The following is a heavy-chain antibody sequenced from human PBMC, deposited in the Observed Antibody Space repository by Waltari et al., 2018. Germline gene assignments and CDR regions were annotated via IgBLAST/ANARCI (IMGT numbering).Heavy chain of an antibody. CDR3: ARHYSRAWFDY. D-gene: IGHD2-21*01. V-gene: IGHV4-38-2*01. J-gene: IGHJ4*02. Sequence: QVQLQESGPGLVKPSETLSLTCAVSGYSISSGYYWGWIRQPPGKGLEWIGSIYHSGSTYYNPSLKSRVTISVDTSKNQFSLKLSSVTAADTAVYYCARHYSRAWFDYWGQGTLVIVSS. CDR1: GYSISSGYY. CDR2: IYHSGST.